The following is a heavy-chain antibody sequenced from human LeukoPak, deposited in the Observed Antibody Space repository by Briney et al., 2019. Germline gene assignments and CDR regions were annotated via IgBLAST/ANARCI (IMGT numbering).Heavy chain of an antibody. CDR1: GITFNIYA. CDR2: ISGSGGST. Sequence: PGGSLRLSCAASGITFNIYAMRWVRQAPGRGLEWVSAISGSGGSTYYSNSVKGRCTISRDNSKNTLYLQMNSLRAEDTAVYYCAKPPYDSSGYPNYFDYWGQGALVTVSS. V-gene: IGHV3-23*01. CDR3: AKPPYDSSGYPNYFDY. D-gene: IGHD3-22*01. J-gene: IGHJ4*02.